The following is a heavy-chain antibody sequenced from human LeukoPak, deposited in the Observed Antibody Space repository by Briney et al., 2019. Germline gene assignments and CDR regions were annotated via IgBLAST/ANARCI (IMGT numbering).Heavy chain of an antibody. CDR3: ARGGYGSGRPYYYYYSYMDV. D-gene: IGHD3-10*01. Sequence: SVKVSCKASGCTFSSYAISWVRQAPGQGLEWVAWIIPIFGTANYAQKFQGRVTMTTDESTSTAYMELSRLRSEDTAVYYCARGGYGSGRPYYYYYSYMDVWGKGTTVTVSS. CDR2: IIPIFGTA. V-gene: IGHV1-69*05. CDR1: GCTFSSYA. J-gene: IGHJ6*03.